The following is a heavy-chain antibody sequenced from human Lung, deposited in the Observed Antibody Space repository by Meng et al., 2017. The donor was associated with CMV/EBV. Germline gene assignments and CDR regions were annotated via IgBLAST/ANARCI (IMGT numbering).Heavy chain of an antibody. CDR2: IYHSGST. J-gene: IGHJ4*02. Sequence: QGQRQESGPGLVKPSGTLSPTCAVSGGAIRSSNWWSWVRQPPGKGLEWIGEIYHSGSTNYNPSLKSRVTISVDKSKNQFSLKLSSVTAADTAVYYCARVVTALWGYYFDYWGQGTLVTVSS. D-gene: IGHD2-21*02. V-gene: IGHV4-4*02. CDR3: ARVVTALWGYYFDY. CDR1: GGAIRSSNW.